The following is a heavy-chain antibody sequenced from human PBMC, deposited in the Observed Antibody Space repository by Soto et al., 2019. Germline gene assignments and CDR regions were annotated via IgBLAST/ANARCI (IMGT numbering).Heavy chain of an antibody. CDR1: RFTFRNYW. J-gene: IGHJ4*02. D-gene: IGHD4-17*01. Sequence: GGSLRLSCAGSRFTFRNYWMHWVRQVPGEGLVWVSRINSDGSSTAYADSVKGRFTISRDNAKNALYLQMDNLRVEDTALYYCVCTTETTFDYWGQGTLVTVSS. V-gene: IGHV3-74*03. CDR3: VCTTETTFDY. CDR2: INSDGSST.